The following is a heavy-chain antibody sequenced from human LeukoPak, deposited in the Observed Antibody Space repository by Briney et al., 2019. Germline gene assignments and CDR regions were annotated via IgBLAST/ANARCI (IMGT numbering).Heavy chain of an antibody. CDR2: IYHSGIT. Sequence: SETLSLTCAVSGVSISSDPYSWSWIRQPPGKGLEWIGYIYHSGITYYNPSLKSPVPISLDRSNNEFSLRLNSVTAAGTAMDFRARGRFFDWISDRPDSWGQGTLVTVSS. V-gene: IGHV4-30-2*01. D-gene: IGHD3-9*01. CDR1: GVSISSDPYS. J-gene: IGHJ4*02. CDR3: ARGRFFDWISDRPDS.